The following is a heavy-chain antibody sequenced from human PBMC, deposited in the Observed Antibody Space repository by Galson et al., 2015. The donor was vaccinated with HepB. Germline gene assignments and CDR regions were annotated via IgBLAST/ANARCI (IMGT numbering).Heavy chain of an antibody. CDR1: GYSFTSYW. CDR3: ARLRRVNFDWLLSPYFDY. J-gene: IGHJ4*02. Sequence: QSGAEVKKPGESLKISCKGSGYSFTSYWIGWVRQMPGKGLEWMGIIYPGDSDTRYSPSFQGQVTISADKSISTAYLQWSSLKASDTAMYYCARLRRVNFDWLLSPYFDYWGQGTLVTVSS. D-gene: IGHD3-9*01. V-gene: IGHV5-51*01. CDR2: IYPGDSDT.